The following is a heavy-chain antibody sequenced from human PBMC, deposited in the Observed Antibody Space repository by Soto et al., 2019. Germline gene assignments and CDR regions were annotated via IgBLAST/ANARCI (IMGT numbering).Heavy chain of an antibody. Sequence: PGGSLRLSCAASGFTFSSYGMHWVRQAPGKGLEWVAVISYDGSNKYYADSVKGRFIISRDNSKNTLYLQMNSLRAEDTAVYYCAKAPNLFFDFDYWGEGTLVTVFS. CDR3: AKAPNLFFDFDY. V-gene: IGHV3-30*18. CDR2: ISYDGSNK. J-gene: IGHJ4*02. CDR1: GFTFSSYG. D-gene: IGHD3-3*01.